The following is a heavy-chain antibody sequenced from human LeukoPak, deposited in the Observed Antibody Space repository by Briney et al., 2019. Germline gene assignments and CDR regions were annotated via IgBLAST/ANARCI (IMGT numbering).Heavy chain of an antibody. Sequence: SETLSLTCTVSGGSINSYYWSWIRQPPGKGLEWIGYIYYSGSTNYNPSLKSRVTISVDKSKNQCSLKLNSVTAADTAVYHCARSAQFSSTSFDYWGQGALVTVSS. D-gene: IGHD6-13*01. J-gene: IGHJ4*02. CDR1: GGSINSYY. V-gene: IGHV4-59*01. CDR3: ARSAQFSSTSFDY. CDR2: IYYSGST.